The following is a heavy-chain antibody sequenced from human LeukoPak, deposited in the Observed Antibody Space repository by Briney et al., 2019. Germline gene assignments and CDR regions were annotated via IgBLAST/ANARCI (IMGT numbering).Heavy chain of an antibody. V-gene: IGHV1-18*01. D-gene: IGHD3-10*01. CDR2: ISAYNGNT. CDR1: GYTFTSYG. CDR3: ARGGHYGSGSYRREFDY. Sequence: ASVKVSCKASGYTFTSYGISWVRQAPGQGLEWMGWISAYNGNTNYAQKLQGRVTMTTDTSTSTAYMELRSLRSDGTAVYYCARGGHYGSGSYRREFDYWGQGTLVTVSS. J-gene: IGHJ4*02.